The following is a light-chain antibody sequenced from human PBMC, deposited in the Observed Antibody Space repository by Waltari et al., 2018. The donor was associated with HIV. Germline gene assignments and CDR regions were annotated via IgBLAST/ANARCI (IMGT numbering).Light chain of an antibody. CDR3: QSYDSSLSAWV. CDR2: GNI. V-gene: IGLV1-40*01. CDR1: CSNIGAGYD. Sequence: QPVLTQPPSVSGAPGLGVTASCTGSCSNIGAGYDLHRYQQLPGTAPKLLIYGNINRPSGVPDRFSASKSGTSASLAITGLQPEDEADYYCQSYDSSLSAWVFGGGTKLTVL. J-gene: IGLJ3*02.